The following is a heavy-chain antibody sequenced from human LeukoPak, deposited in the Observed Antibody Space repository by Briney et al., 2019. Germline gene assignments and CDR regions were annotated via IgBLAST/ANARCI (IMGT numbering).Heavy chain of an antibody. D-gene: IGHD5-12*01. CDR3: ARAWRGATDGWDV. CDR1: GGSFSGYY. CDR2: INHSGST. J-gene: IGHJ6*04. V-gene: IGHV4-34*01. Sequence: SETLSLTCAVYGGSFSGYYWSWIRQPPGKGLEWIGEINHSGSTNYNPSLKSRVTISVDTSKNQFSLKLSSVTAADTAVYYCARAWRGATDGWDVWGKGTTVTVSS.